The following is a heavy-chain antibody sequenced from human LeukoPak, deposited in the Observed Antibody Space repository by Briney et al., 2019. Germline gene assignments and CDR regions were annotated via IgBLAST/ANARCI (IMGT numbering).Heavy chain of an antibody. CDR3: ARDRTRETFDY. Sequence: GGSLRLSCAASGFTFSDYYMSWIRQAPGKGLEWVSFISGGGNTINYADSMKGRFTISRDNAKNSLYLQMNSLRAEDTAVYYCARDRTRETFDYWARGTLVTVSS. J-gene: IGHJ4*02. CDR2: ISGGGNTI. D-gene: IGHD1-1*01. CDR1: GFTFSDYY. V-gene: IGHV3-11*04.